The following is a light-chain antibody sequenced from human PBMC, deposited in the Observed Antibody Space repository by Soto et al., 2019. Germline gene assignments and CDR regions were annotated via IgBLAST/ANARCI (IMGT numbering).Light chain of an antibody. CDR2: ASS. Sequence: DIQMTQSPSSLSASVGDRVTITCRASQTISTYLNWYQQKPGQAPKLLVYASSALQSGVPSRLSGGRSGTDFSGAISSLQPDDCSTYCCQQTYSTPSTYGQGTKVEV. V-gene: IGKV1-39*01. J-gene: IGKJ1*01. CDR1: QTISTY. CDR3: QQTYSTPST.